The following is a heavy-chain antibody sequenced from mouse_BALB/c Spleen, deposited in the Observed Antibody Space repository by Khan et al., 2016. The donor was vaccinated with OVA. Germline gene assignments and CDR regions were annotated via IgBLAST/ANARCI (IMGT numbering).Heavy chain of an antibody. CDR1: GYSFTSYW. J-gene: IGHJ2*01. D-gene: IGHD2-4*01. CDR2: IYPGISDT. V-gene: IGHV1-5*01. CDR3: TRSYDSYYLDY. Sequence: VQLQQSGTVLAGPGASVKMSCTASGYSFTSYWMHWITQRPGQGLEWIGAIYPGISDTRYNQKFKGKANMTSVTSASTAYMELSSLTNEDSAVYYCTRSYDSYYLDYWGQGTTLTVSS.